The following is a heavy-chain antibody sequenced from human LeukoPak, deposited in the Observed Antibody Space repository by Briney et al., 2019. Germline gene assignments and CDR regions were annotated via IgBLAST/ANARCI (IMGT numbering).Heavy chain of an antibody. V-gene: IGHV3-11*05. CDR1: GFTFTDFY. Sequence: GGSLRLSCAASGFTFTDFYMNWICQAPGKGPEWISFIGSSSSHTNYADSVKGRFTISRDNAKNSLFLQMNSLRDEDTAVYYCARDDRFDGSGHYTAFDVWGQGTVVTVSS. J-gene: IGHJ3*01. CDR3: ARDDRFDGSGHYTAFDV. D-gene: IGHD3-22*01. CDR2: IGSSSSHT.